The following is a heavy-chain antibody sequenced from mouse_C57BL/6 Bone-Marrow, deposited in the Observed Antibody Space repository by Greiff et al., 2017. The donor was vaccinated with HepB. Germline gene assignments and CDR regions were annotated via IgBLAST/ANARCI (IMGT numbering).Heavy chain of an antibody. CDR2: IYPGSGNT. Sequence: QVQLQQSGAELVRPGASVKLSCKASGYTFTDYYINWVKQRPGQGLEWIARIYPGSGNTYYNEKFKGKATLTAEKSSSTAYMQLSSLTSEDSAVYFCAHYGNYTDYWGQGTSVTVSS. D-gene: IGHD2-1*01. CDR3: AHYGNYTDY. V-gene: IGHV1-76*01. CDR1: GYTFTDYY. J-gene: IGHJ4*01.